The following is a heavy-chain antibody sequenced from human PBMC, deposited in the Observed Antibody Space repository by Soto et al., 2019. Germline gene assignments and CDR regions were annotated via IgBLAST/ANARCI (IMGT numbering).Heavy chain of an antibody. D-gene: IGHD6-13*01. CDR2: ISAYNGNT. CDR3: ARLRGALAAAGTLSLDY. V-gene: IGHV1-18*01. J-gene: IGHJ4*02. CDR1: GYTVTSYG. Sequence: ASVKVSCKASGYTVTSYGISWVRQAPGQGLEWMGWISAYNGNTNYAQKLQGRVTMTTDTSTSTAYMELRSLRSDDTAVYYCARLRGALAAAGTLSLDYWGQGTLVTVSS.